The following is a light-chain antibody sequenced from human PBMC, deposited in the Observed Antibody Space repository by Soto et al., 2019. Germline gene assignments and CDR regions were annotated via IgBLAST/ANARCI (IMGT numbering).Light chain of an antibody. J-gene: IGKJ1*01. CDR3: MQGSYLRT. CDR2: KVS. Sequence: DVVMTQSPLSLPVTLGQPASISCRSSQSLVHSDGNTYLNWFKQRPGQSPRRLIYKVSNRDSGVPERFSGSGSGTDFTLKISRVEADDVGVYYCMQGSYLRTFGQGTKVEIK. CDR1: QSLVHSDGNTY. V-gene: IGKV2-30*02.